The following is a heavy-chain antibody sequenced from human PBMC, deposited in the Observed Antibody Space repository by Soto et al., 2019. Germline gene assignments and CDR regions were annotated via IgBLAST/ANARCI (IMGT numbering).Heavy chain of an antibody. CDR2: FNHSGST. V-gene: IGHV4-34*01. D-gene: IGHD3-3*01. CDR3: ARGALNYDFWSGPNNGGMEV. J-gene: IGHJ6*02. Sequence: AETLSRTFAVYGGSFSGYYWNWIRQPPGKVLELIGEFNHSGSTNYNPSLKSRVTISVETSKKHFSLRLSSVTAADTAVYYCARGALNYDFWSGPNNGGMEVWGQGTTVNVSS. CDR1: GGSFSGYY.